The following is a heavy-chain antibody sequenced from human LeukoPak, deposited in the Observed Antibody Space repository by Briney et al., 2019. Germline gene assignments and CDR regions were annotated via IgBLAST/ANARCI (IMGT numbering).Heavy chain of an antibody. CDR2: VHLHGAT. V-gene: IGHV4-4*02. CDR1: GGSLITNNW. D-gene: IGHD1-26*01. J-gene: IGHJ4*02. CDR3: TRESGGFSPFGF. Sequence: SETLTLTCAVSGGSLITNNWWSGVRPPPETELEWIGAVHLHGATHYNQSLGSRVSMSNDKANNHMSLKRTSVTGAVTGIYYSTRESGGFSPFGFWGEGGLVTVSS.